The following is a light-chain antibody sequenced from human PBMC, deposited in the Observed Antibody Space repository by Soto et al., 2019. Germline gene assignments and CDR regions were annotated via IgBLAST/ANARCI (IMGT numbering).Light chain of an antibody. CDR3: QQGYSTFYT. J-gene: IGKJ2*01. V-gene: IGKV1-39*01. Sequence: DIQMTQSPSSLSASVGDRVTITCRASQSISTYLNWYQQKPGKAPKLLISAISNLQSGVPSRFSGSGSGTDFTLTISTLQPEDFATYYCQQGYSTFYTFGQGTTLEIK. CDR1: QSISTY. CDR2: AIS.